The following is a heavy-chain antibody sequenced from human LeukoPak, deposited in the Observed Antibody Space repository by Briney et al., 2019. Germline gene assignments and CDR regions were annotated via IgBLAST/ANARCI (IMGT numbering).Heavy chain of an antibody. Sequence: ASVKVSCKASGYIFTGYYMHWVRQAPGQGLEWMGWINPNSGGTNYAQKFQGRVTMTRDTSISTAYMELSRLTSDDTAVYYCARVLCGGGNCYSSDFDYWGQGTLVTVSS. V-gene: IGHV1-2*02. CDR2: INPNSGGT. CDR3: ARVLCGGGNCYSSDFDY. CDR1: GYIFTGYY. D-gene: IGHD2-15*01. J-gene: IGHJ4*02.